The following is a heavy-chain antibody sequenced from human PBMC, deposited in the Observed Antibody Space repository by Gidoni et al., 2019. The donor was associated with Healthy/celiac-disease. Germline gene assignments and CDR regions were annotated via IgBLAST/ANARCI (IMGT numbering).Heavy chain of an antibody. CDR1: GFTVSSNY. J-gene: IGHJ6*02. D-gene: IGHD3-3*01. Sequence: EVQLVESGGGLVQPGGSLRLPCPASGFTVSSNYMSWVRQAPGKGLELVSVIYSGGSTYYADSVKGRFTISRDNSKNTLYLQMNSLRAEDTAVYYRARGPVLRFLEWSYAYGMDVWGQGTTVTVSS. V-gene: IGHV3-66*02. CDR3: ARGPVLRFLEWSYAYGMDV. CDR2: IYSGGST.